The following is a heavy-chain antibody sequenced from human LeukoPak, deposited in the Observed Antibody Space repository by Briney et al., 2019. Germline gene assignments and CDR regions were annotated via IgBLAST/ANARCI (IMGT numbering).Heavy chain of an antibody. V-gene: IGHV4-34*01. Sequence: SETLSLTCAVYGGSFSGYYWSWIRQPPGKGLEWIGEINHSGSTNYNPSLKSRVTISVDTSKNQFSLKLSSVTAADTAVYYCATSGHPLRPREDWFDPWGQGTLVTVSS. CDR3: ATSGHPLRPREDWFDP. D-gene: IGHD2-15*01. CDR1: GGSFSGYY. CDR2: INHSGST. J-gene: IGHJ5*02.